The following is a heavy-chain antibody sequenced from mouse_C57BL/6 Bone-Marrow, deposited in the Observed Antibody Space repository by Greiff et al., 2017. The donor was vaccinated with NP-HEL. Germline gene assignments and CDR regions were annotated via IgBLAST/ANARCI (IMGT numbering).Heavy chain of an antibody. J-gene: IGHJ1*03. CDR2: ISSGSSTI. V-gene: IGHV5-17*01. Sequence: EVQRVESGGGLVKPGGSLKLSCAASGFTFSDYGMHWVRQAPEKGLEWVAYISSGSSTIDYADTVKGRITISRDNAKNTLFLQMTRLRSEDTAMYYCASDYCGSRGYWYFDVWGTGTTVTGSS. CDR1: GFTFSDYG. D-gene: IGHD1-1*01. CDR3: ASDYCGSRGYWYFDV.